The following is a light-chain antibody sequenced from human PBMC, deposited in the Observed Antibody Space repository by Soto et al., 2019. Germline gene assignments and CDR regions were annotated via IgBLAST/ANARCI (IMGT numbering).Light chain of an antibody. CDR2: SNN. Sequence: QSVLTQPPSASGTPGQRVTISCSGSSSNIGSTTVNWYQQLPGTAPKLLIYSNNQRPSGVPDRFSGSKPGTSASLAISGLQSEDEADYYCAAWDDSLNGYVFGTGTQVTVL. CDR1: SSNIGSTT. CDR3: AAWDDSLNGYV. V-gene: IGLV1-44*01. J-gene: IGLJ1*01.